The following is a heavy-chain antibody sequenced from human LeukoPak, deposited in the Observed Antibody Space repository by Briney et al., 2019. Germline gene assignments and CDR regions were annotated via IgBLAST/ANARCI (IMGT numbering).Heavy chain of an antibody. J-gene: IGHJ3*02. CDR2: ISFDGTNK. V-gene: IGHV3-30*03. CDR3: ARGPLWFGELYGAFDI. CDR1: GFTFSSYG. D-gene: IGHD3-10*01. Sequence: GGSLRLSCAASGFTFSSYGMHWVRQAPGKGLEWVAVISFDGTNKFYADSVKGRFTISRDNSKNTLYLQMNSLTAEDTAVYYCARGPLWFGELYGAFDIWGQGTMVTVSS.